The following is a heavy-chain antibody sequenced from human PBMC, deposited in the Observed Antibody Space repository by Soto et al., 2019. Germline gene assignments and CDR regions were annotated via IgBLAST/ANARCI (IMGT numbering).Heavy chain of an antibody. D-gene: IGHD1-1*01. Sequence: PTLLNPTQTLTLTRTFSGFSLSTRGMSVSWILQPPGKALEWLARIDWDDDKYYSTSLKTRLTISKDTSKNQVVLTMTNMDTVDTATFYCARTNDKYYYYMDVWGKGTTVTVSS. CDR1: GFSLSTRGMS. J-gene: IGHJ6*03. CDR3: ARTNDKYYYYMDV. V-gene: IGHV2-70*11. CDR2: IDWDDDK.